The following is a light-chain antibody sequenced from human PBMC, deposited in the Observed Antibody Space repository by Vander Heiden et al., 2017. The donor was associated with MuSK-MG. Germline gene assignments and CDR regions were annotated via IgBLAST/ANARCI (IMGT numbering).Light chain of an antibody. CDR2: GAS. CDR1: QSLGRN. J-gene: IGKJ2*01. CDR3: PQDYQRPLYT. V-gene: IGKV3-15*01. Sequence: EIVMTQSPATLSVSPGERATVSCRASQSLGRNLAWYQQKPGQAPRLLIHGASTRATGVPARFSGSGYGAEFTLTSSDLQSEDFAIYYCPQDYQRPLYTFGQGTKLEIK.